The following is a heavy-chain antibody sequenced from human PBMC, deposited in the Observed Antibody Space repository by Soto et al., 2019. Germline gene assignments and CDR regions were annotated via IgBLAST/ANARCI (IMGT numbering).Heavy chain of an antibody. D-gene: IGHD2-2*01. CDR3: ARAPRSASLKYPFDS. Sequence: PSETLSLTCAVYGGSFSGYYWSWIRQPPGKGLEWIGEINHNGNTNYNPSLKSRVTISVDTSKKQFSLKLRSVTAADTAVYYCARAPRSASLKYPFDSWGQGTLVTVSS. CDR1: GGSFSGYY. CDR2: INHNGNT. V-gene: IGHV4-34*01. J-gene: IGHJ4*02.